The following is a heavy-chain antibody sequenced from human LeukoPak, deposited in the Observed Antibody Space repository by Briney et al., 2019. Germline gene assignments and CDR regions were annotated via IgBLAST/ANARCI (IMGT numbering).Heavy chain of an antibody. J-gene: IGHJ1*01. Sequence: GGSLRLSCAASGFTFSSYGMHWVRQAPGKGLEWVAVISYDGSNKYYADSVKGRFTTSRDNSKNTLYLQMNSLRAEDTAVYYCAKDSRGYSSSWYEGGAFQHWGQGTLVTVSS. V-gene: IGHV3-30*18. CDR3: AKDSRGYSSSWYEGGAFQH. D-gene: IGHD6-13*01. CDR1: GFTFSSYG. CDR2: ISYDGSNK.